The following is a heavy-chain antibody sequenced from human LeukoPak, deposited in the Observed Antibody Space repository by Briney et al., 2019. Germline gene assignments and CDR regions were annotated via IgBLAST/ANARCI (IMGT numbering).Heavy chain of an antibody. CDR3: ARETAPTDY. V-gene: IGHV3-7*03. Sequence: GGSLRLSCAASGFALSSHWMTWVRQVPGRGPEWVANVNRDGSETYYLDSVKGRFTISKDNAKNSLYLQMNSLRAEDTAVYYCARETAPTDYWGQGTVVTVSS. CDR2: VNRDGSET. CDR1: GFALSSHW. J-gene: IGHJ4*02. D-gene: IGHD1-14*01.